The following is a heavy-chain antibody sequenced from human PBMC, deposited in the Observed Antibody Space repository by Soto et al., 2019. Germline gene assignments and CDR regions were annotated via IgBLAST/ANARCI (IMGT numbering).Heavy chain of an antibody. CDR2: IHSDGSST. V-gene: IGHV3-74*01. J-gene: IGHJ3*01. Sequence: EVQLVESEGGLVQRGGSLRLSCAASGFTFNYYWMHWVRQAPGQGLVWVSHIHSDGSSTTYAGSVKGRFTISRDNAKSRLYLQMNSLGAEDTAVYYCARGDKGGFDLWGQGTTVTVSS. D-gene: IGHD2-21*02. CDR3: ARGDKGGFDL. CDR1: GFTFNYYW.